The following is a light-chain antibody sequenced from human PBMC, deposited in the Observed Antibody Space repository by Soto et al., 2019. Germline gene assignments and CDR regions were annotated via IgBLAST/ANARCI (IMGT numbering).Light chain of an antibody. CDR2: GAS. J-gene: IGKJ2*01. CDR1: QSVTSSS. Sequence: EIVLTQSPGTLSLSPGERATLSCRASQSVTSSSLAWYQQKPGQAPRLLIFGASSRATGIPDRFSGSGSGTDFTLTISRLAPEDFAVYYCQQYGSSPPLYTFGQGTKLEIK. CDR3: QQYGSSPPLYT. V-gene: IGKV3-20*01.